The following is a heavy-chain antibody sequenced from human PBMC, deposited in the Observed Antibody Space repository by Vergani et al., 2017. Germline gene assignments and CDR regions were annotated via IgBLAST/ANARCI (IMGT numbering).Heavy chain of an antibody. CDR1: GGSISSSSYY. J-gene: IGHJ5*02. Sequence: QLQLQESGPGLVKPSETLSLTCTFSGGSISSSSYYWGWIRQPPGKGLEWIGSIYYSGSTYYNPSLKSRVTISVDTSKNQFSLKLSSVTAADTAVYYCARSPRIAAAGISGSRFDPWGQGTLVTVSS. CDR3: ARSPRIAAAGISGSRFDP. D-gene: IGHD6-13*01. V-gene: IGHV4-39*01. CDR2: IYYSGST.